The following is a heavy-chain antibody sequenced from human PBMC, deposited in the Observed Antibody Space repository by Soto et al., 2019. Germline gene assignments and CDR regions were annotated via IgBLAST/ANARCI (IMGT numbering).Heavy chain of an antibody. Sequence: HPGGSLRLSCAASGFTFDDYAMHWVRQAPGKGLEWVSGISWNSGSIGYADSVKGRFTISRDNAKNSLYLQMNSLRAEDTALYYCAKDQRRGSSWYSNFDYWGQGTLVTVSS. V-gene: IGHV3-9*01. CDR3: AKDQRRGSSWYSNFDY. J-gene: IGHJ4*02. CDR1: GFTFDDYA. D-gene: IGHD6-13*01. CDR2: ISWNSGSI.